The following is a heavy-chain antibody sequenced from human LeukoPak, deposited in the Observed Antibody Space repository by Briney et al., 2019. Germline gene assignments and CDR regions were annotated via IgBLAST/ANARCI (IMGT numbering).Heavy chain of an antibody. J-gene: IGHJ4*02. D-gene: IGHD6-19*01. Sequence: GGSLRLSCAASGFIFSNYWMTWVRQAPGKGLEWVANIKQDGSEKNYVDSVKCRFTISRDNAKESLYLLMDSLRAEDTAVYYCAGPPQAGPFDYWGQGTLVTVSS. V-gene: IGHV3-7*01. CDR3: AGPPQAGPFDY. CDR1: GFIFSNYW. CDR2: IKQDGSEK.